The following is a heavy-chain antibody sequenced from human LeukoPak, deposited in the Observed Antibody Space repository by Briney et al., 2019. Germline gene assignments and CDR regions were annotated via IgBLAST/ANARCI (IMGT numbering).Heavy chain of an antibody. V-gene: IGHV3-11*04. CDR3: ARDALANVDIVATIKANAFDI. J-gene: IGHJ3*02. D-gene: IGHD5-12*01. CDR2: LNSSGGPT. CDR1: GFTFSDYY. Sequence: GGSLRLSCAASGFTFSDYYMSWFRQAPGKGLECISYLNSSGGPTYYADSVKGRFTISRDNSKNTLWLQMNSLRAEDTAVYYCARDALANVDIVATIKANAFDIWGQGTMVTVSS.